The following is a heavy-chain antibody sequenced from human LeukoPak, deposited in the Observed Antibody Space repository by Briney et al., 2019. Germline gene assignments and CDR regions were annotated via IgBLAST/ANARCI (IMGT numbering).Heavy chain of an antibody. D-gene: IGHD3-10*01. J-gene: IGHJ5*02. V-gene: IGHV1-69*13. CDR2: IIPIFGTA. Sequence: SVKVSCKASGYTFTSYYMHWVRQAPGQGLEWMGGIIPIFGTANYAQKFQGRVTITADESTSTAYMELSSLRSEDTAVYYCARSGITMVRGVITYNWFDPWGQGTLVTVSS. CDR3: ARSGITMVRGVITYNWFDP. CDR1: GYTFTSYY.